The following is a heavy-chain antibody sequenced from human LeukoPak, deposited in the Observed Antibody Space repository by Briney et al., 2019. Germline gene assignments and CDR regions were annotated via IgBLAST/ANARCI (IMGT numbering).Heavy chain of an antibody. J-gene: IGHJ4*02. CDR2: VSNIETT. CDR1: GDSISSYY. D-gene: IGHD3-22*01. V-gene: IGHV4-59*01. CDR3: ARPPHYYDTSGYSV. Sequence: SETLFLTCTVSGDSISSYYWSWLRQPPGKRLEWIGYVSNIETTNYNPSLKSRVTISVDTSKNQFSLRLNSVNAADTAVYYCARPPHYYDTSGYSVWGQGTLVTVSS.